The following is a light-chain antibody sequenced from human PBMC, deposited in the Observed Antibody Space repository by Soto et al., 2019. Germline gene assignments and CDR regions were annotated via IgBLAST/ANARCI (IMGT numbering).Light chain of an antibody. CDR1: QGIISY. V-gene: IGKV1-9*01. Sequence: IQLTQSPSSLSASIGDRVTIACRASQGIISYLVWYRQKPGKAPKLLIHDASSLQSGVPSRFSGSGSGTDFTLTISNLQPEDFATYYCQQVKSYPFTFGEGTKVEIK. CDR2: DAS. J-gene: IGKJ4*01. CDR3: QQVKSYPFT.